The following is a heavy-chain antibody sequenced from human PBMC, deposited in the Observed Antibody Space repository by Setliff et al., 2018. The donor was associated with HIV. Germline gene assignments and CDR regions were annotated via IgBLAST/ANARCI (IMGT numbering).Heavy chain of an antibody. D-gene: IGHD3-22*01. CDR2: IIPMFGTA. Sequence: ASVKVSCKASGGSFSRNAISWVRQAPGHGLEWMGGIIPMFGTADYAQKFQGSVTIIADESTSTAYMELSSLRSEDTAVYYCARGGGSSYLYDSRGSEYFQFWGQGALVTVSS. CDR3: ARGGGSSYLYDSRGSEYFQF. V-gene: IGHV1-69*13. J-gene: IGHJ1*01. CDR1: GGSFSRNA.